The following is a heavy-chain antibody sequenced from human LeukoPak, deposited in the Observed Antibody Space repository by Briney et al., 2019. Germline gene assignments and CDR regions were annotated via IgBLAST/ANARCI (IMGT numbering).Heavy chain of an antibody. J-gene: IGHJ4*02. D-gene: IGHD4-17*01. V-gene: IGHV4-59*11. CDR2: IYYSGST. CDR3: ARGRNDYGYYFDY. Sequence: SETLSLTCTVSGGSLSNHYWNWIRQPPGKGLEWIGTIYYSGSTNHNPSLKSRVTISVDTSKNQFSLKLSSVTAADTAVYYCARGRNDYGYYFDYWGQGTLVTVSS. CDR1: GGSLSNHY.